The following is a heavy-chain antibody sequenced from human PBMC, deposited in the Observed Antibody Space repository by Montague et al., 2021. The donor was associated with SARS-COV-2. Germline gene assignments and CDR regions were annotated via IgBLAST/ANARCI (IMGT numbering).Heavy chain of an antibody. V-gene: IGHV4-59*01. CDR3: ARGGGYNGYDHDY. CDR2: IYYSGST. Sequence: SETLSLTCTVSGGSISSYYWSWIRQPPGKGLEWIGYIYYSGSTNXNPSLKSRVTISVDTSKNQFSLKLSSVTAADTAVYYCARGGGYNGYDHDYWGQGTLVTVSS. D-gene: IGHD5-12*01. CDR1: GGSISSYY. J-gene: IGHJ4*02.